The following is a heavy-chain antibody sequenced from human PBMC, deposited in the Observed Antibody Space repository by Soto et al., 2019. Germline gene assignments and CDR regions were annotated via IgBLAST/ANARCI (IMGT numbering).Heavy chain of an antibody. D-gene: IGHD6-6*01. CDR3: ARPTEYSSSFFDY. Sequence: EVQLVESGGGLVQPRGSLRLSCAASGFTFSSYSMNWVRQAPGKGLEWVSYISSSSSTIYYADSVKGRFTISRDNAKNSLYLQMNSLRDEDTAVYYCARPTEYSSSFFDYWGQGTLVTVSS. V-gene: IGHV3-48*02. CDR2: ISSSSSTI. J-gene: IGHJ4*02. CDR1: GFTFSSYS.